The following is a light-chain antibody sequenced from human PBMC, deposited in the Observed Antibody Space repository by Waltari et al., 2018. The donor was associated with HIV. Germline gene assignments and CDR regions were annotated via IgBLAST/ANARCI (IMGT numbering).Light chain of an antibody. J-gene: IGKJ1*01. Sequence: EIVMTQSPATLSVSPGERATLSCRASQNIGTNLAWYQQKPGQAPRLLIYGASTRATGIPARCSGSGAGTEVTLAISSLQAEDFAVYYCQQYDTRPPKTFGQGTKVEIK. CDR2: GAS. CDR3: QQYDTRPPKT. CDR1: QNIGTN. V-gene: IGKV3-15*01.